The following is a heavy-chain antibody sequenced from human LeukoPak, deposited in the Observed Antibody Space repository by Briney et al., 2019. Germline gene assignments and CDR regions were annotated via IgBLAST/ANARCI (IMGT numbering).Heavy chain of an antibody. CDR2: ISYDGSNK. CDR1: GFTFSSYA. J-gene: IGHJ4*02. D-gene: IGHD2-2*01. Sequence: GGSLRLSCAASGFTFSSYAMPWVRQAPGKGLEWVAVISYDGSNKYYADSVKGRFTISRDNSKNTLYLQMNSLRAEDTAVYYCARALVPAAPSDYWGQGTLVTVSS. CDR3: ARALVPAAPSDY. V-gene: IGHV3-30-3*01.